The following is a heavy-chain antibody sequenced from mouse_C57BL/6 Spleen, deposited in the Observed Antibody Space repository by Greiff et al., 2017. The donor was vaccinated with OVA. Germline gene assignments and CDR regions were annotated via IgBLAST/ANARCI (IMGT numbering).Heavy chain of an antibody. Sequence: VQLQQSGPELVKPGASVKIPCKASGYTFTDYNMDWVKQSHGKSLEWIGVINPNNGGTIYNQKFKVKATLTVDKSSSTAYMELRSLTSEDTAVYYCARDSSSWGAMDYWGQGTSVTVSS. V-gene: IGHV1-18*01. CDR3: ARDSSSWGAMDY. J-gene: IGHJ4*01. D-gene: IGHD1-1*01. CDR1: GYTFTDYN. CDR2: INPNNGGT.